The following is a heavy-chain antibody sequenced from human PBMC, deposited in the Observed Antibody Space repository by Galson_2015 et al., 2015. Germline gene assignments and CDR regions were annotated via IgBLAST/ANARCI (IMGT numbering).Heavy chain of an antibody. J-gene: IGHJ4*01. V-gene: IGHV4-4*02. CDR1: GGSIRSSNW. CDR3: ARVSNYGDSYGGY. Sequence: SEPLSLTCAVSGGSIRSSNWWTWVRQPPGKGLEWIGEIYHSGSTNYNPSLKSRVIISIDKSNNQFSLKLSSVTAADTAVYYCARVSNYGDSYGGYWGQGTLVTVSS. D-gene: IGHD4-17*01. CDR2: IYHSGST.